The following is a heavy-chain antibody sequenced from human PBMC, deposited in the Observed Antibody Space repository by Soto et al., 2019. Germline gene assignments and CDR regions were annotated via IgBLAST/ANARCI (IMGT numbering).Heavy chain of an antibody. J-gene: IGHJ4*02. CDR1: GFKFSNYA. Sequence: LRLSCAASGFKFSNYAMSWVRQAPGKGLEWVSLISATGGGTYYADSVKGRFTISRDNSHNTLYLQVHSLTAEDTAVYYCAKDRRAGGNSAFYFDFWGQGAQFTVSS. CDR3: AKDRRAGGNSAFYFDF. V-gene: IGHV3-23*01. CDR2: ISATGGGT. D-gene: IGHD3-16*01.